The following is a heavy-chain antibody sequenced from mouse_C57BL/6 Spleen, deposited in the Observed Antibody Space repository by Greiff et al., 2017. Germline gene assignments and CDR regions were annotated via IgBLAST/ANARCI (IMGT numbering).Heavy chain of an antibody. J-gene: IGHJ4*01. D-gene: IGHD1-2*01. Sequence: VQLQQPGAELVKPGASVKMSCTASGYTFTSYWITWVKQRPGQGLEWIGDIYPGSGRTNYHEKFKSKATLTVDTSSSTAYMQLSSLTSEDSAVYYCARCTTAYSMDYWGQGTSVTVSS. CDR3: ARCTTAYSMDY. CDR1: GYTFTSYW. V-gene: IGHV1-55*01. CDR2: IYPGSGRT.